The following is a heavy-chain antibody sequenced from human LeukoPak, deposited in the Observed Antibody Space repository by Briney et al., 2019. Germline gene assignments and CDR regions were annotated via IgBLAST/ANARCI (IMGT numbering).Heavy chain of an antibody. CDR1: GFTFSSYS. D-gene: IGHD6-19*01. Sequence: GGYLRLSCAASGFTFSSYSMNWVRQAPGKGLEWVSSISSSRSYIYYADSVKGRFTISRDNAKNSLYLQMNSLRAEDTAVYYCARDARLAVAEYPYWGQGTLVTVSS. V-gene: IGHV3-21*01. CDR3: ARDARLAVAEYPY. CDR2: ISSSRSYI. J-gene: IGHJ4*02.